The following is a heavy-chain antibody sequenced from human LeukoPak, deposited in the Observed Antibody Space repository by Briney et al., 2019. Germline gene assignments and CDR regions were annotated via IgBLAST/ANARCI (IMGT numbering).Heavy chain of an antibody. V-gene: IGHV3-9*01. CDR2: ISWNSGSI. Sequence: PGRSLRLSCAASGFTFDDYAMHWVRQAPGKGLEWVSGISWNSGSIGYADSVKGRFTISRDNAKNSLYLQMNSLRAEDTAVYYCAKGPHFDYWGQGTLVTVSS. CDR3: AKGPHFDY. CDR1: GFTFDDYA. J-gene: IGHJ4*02.